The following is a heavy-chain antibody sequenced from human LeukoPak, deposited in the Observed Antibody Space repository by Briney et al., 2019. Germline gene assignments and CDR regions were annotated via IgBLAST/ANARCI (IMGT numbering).Heavy chain of an antibody. J-gene: IGHJ6*02. Sequence: GATVKVSCKASGYTFTSYDINWVRQATGQGLEWMGWMNPNSGNTGYAQKFQGRVTMTRNTSKSTAYMELSSLRSEDTAVYYCARGLSSYSSGWYGMIYYYYYGMDVWGQGTTVTVSS. CDR2: MNPNSGNT. V-gene: IGHV1-8*01. CDR3: ARGLSSYSSGWYGMIYYYYYGMDV. D-gene: IGHD6-19*01. CDR1: GYTFTSYD.